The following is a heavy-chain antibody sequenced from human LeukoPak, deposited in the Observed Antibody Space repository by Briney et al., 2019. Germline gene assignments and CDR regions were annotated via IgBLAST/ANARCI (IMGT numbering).Heavy chain of an antibody. Sequence: ASVKVCCKAPGYTFTSYYMHWVRQAPGQGIEWMGIINPSGGSTSYAQKYQGIVTMTRDTYTSTVYMELSRLRSEDTAVYCLASGEYCSSTCCSPRIDAFDIWGQGTMVTVSS. CDR3: ASGEYCSSTCCSPRIDAFDI. CDR2: INPSGGST. CDR1: GYTFTSYY. J-gene: IGHJ3*02. V-gene: IGHV1-46*01. D-gene: IGHD2-2*01.